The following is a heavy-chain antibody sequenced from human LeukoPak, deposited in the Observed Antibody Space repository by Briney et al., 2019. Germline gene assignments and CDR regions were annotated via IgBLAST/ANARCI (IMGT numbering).Heavy chain of an antibody. CDR2: INPNSGGT. Sequence: GASVKVSCKASGYTFTGYYMHWVRQAPGQGLEWMGWINPNSGGTNCAQKFQGRVTMTRDTSISTAYMELSRLRSDDTAVYYCARGMRGLGTTVVTYYYYYYMDVWGKGTTVTVSS. CDR1: GYTFTGYY. CDR3: ARGMRGLGTTVVTYYYYYYMDV. V-gene: IGHV1-2*02. D-gene: IGHD4-23*01. J-gene: IGHJ6*03.